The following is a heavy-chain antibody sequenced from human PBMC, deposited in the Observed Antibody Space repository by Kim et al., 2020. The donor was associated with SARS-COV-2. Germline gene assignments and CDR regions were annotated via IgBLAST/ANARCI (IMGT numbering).Heavy chain of an antibody. J-gene: IGHJ4*02. V-gene: IGHV1-46*01. CDR3: GRSLPRGYSYGYLDY. CDR1: GYTFTNYY. D-gene: IGHD5-18*01. Sequence: ASVKVSCKASGYTFTNYYMQWVRRAPGQGLEWMGVINPSGGTTTFAQNFKGRVTMTRDTSTSTVYMELSSLRSEDTALYYCGRSLPRGYSYGYLDYWGQGTLVTVSS. CDR2: INPSGGTT.